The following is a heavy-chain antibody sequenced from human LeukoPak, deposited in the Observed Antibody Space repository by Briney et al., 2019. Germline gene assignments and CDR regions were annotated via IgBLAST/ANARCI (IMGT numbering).Heavy chain of an antibody. J-gene: IGHJ4*02. D-gene: IGHD1-26*01. Sequence: AGGSLRLSCAASGFTFISYDIHWVRQAPGKGLQWVAVMLSDGRVKIYTDSVKGRFTISRDNSKNTLYLEMNSLRVDDTAVYYCARDLVSGAPDYFDCWGQGTLVTVSA. CDR2: MLSDGRVK. CDR3: ARDLVSGAPDYFDC. CDR1: GFTFISYD. V-gene: IGHV3-30*04.